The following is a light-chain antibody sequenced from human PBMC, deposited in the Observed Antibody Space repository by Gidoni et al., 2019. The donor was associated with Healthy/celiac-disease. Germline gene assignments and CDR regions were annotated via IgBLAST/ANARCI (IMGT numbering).Light chain of an antibody. J-gene: IGKJ4*01. CDR1: QSVSSS. Sequence: ELVLTQSPATLSLSPGERATLSFRASQSVSSSLAWYQQQPGQAPRLLIYDASNRSTGIQARFSVSRSGTVFTLTISRPEPKDFAVYYCQQRSNWPPSFGGGTKVEIK. CDR2: DAS. CDR3: QQRSNWPPS. V-gene: IGKV3-11*01.